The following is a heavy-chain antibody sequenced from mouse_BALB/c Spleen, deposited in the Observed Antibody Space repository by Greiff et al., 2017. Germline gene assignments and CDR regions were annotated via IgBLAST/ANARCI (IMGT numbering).Heavy chain of an antibody. Sequence: QVTLIVSGPGLLQPSQTLCLTCSVSGFSLTTSGMGVSWIRQPSGKGLEWLAHIYWGADKRYTPSLKSRLTITEDTSRNHVFLKITSVTTADTATYYGARRAGYEAGLAYWGQGTPVTVS. D-gene: IGHD1-2*01. CDR3: ARRAGYEAGLAY. CDR1: GFSLTTSGMG. J-gene: IGHJ4*01. V-gene: IGHV8-12*01. CDR2: IYWGADK.